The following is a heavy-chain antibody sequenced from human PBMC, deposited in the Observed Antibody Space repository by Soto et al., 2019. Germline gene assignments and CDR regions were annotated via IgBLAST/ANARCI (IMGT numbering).Heavy chain of an antibody. J-gene: IGHJ4*02. CDR1: GFTFSSYW. D-gene: IGHD6-19*01. CDR3: ARDRGRYSSGWYDY. V-gene: IGHV3-7*05. CDR2: IKQDGSEK. Sequence: GGSLRLSCAASGFTFSSYWMSWVRQAPGKGLEWVANIKQDGSEKYYVDSLKGRFTISRDNAKNSLYLQMNSLRAEDTALYYCARDRGRYSSGWYDYWGQGTLVTVSS.